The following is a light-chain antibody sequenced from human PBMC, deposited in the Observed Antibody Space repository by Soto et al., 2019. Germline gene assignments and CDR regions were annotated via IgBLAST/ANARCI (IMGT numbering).Light chain of an antibody. V-gene: IGKV3-11*01. Sequence: EIVLTQSTATLSFSPGERATLSCRASQSVSSYLAWYQQKPGQAPRLLIYDSSNRATGIAARFSGSGSGTDFTLTISSLEPDDFAVYYCQQYGSFTFGGGTKVDI. CDR2: DSS. J-gene: IGKJ4*01. CDR1: QSVSSY. CDR3: QQYGSFT.